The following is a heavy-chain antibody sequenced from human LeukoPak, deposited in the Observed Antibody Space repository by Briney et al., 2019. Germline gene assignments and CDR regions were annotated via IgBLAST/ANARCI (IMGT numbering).Heavy chain of an antibody. Sequence: ASVKVSCKASGYTFIDYCMHWVRQAPGQGLEWMGRINPNSGGTNYAQKFQGRVTMTRDTSISTAYMELSSLRSDDTAFYYCARAPPNSGSYYRLHSWFDPWGQGALVTVSS. D-gene: IGHD3-10*01. CDR2: INPNSGGT. CDR1: GYTFIDYC. V-gene: IGHV1-2*06. CDR3: ARAPPNSGSYYRLHSWFDP. J-gene: IGHJ5*02.